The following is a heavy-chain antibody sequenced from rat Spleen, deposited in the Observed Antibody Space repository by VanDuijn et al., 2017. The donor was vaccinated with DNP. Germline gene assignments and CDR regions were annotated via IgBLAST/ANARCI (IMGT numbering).Heavy chain of an antibody. V-gene: IGHV5-46*01. CDR2: ISTSGGST. Sequence: EVQLVESGGGLVQPGRSMKLSCAASGFTFSSFPMAWVRQAPTKGLEWVATISTSGGSTYYRDSVKGRFTISRNNAKNTLYLQMNNLQSEDTAIYHCVRPVRFYSGPFDSWGQGLMVTVSS. D-gene: IGHD1-1*01. CDR3: VRPVRFYSGPFDS. J-gene: IGHJ2*01. CDR1: GFTFSSFP.